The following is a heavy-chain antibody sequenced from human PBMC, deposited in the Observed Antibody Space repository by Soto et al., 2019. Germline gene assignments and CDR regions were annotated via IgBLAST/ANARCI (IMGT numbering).Heavy chain of an antibody. CDR3: ARMETFGSLNWFDP. CDR2: MNPGSGDT. Sequence: GASVKASCKASRYSFTNNDVRWVRPATGQGLEWMGWMNPGSGDTGYAQKFQGRVTMTRGISIATAYMELSSLRSDDTAIYYCARMETFGSLNWFDPCGQGPLVTVSS. CDR1: RYSFTNND. V-gene: IGHV1-8*01. D-gene: IGHD3-16*01. J-gene: IGHJ5*02.